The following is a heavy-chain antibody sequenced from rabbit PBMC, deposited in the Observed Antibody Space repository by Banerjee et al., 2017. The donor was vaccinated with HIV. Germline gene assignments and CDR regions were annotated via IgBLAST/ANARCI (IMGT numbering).Heavy chain of an antibody. Sequence: QSLEESGGDLVKPEGSLTLSCTASGFSFSSSYWICWVRQAPGKGLEWVGCIYTGSGATYYANWVNGRFTISRSTSLNTVDLKVTSLTVADTATYFCARDLAGVTGWNFNLWGQGTLVTVS. CDR1: GFSFSSSYW. CDR3: ARDLAGVTGWNFNL. V-gene: IGHV1S43*01. CDR2: IYTGSGAT. D-gene: IGHD4-1*01. J-gene: IGHJ4*01.